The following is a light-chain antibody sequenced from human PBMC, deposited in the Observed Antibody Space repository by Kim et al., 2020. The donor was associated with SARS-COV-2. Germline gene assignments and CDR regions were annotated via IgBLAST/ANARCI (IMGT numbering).Light chain of an antibody. V-gene: IGLV3-19*01. Sequence: SSELTQDPAVSVALGQTVRITCQGDSLRSYYASWYQQKPGQAPVLVIYGKNNRHSGIPDRFSGSSPGNTASLTITGSQAVDEADYYCNSRDSSGNQLVFG. CDR1: SLRSYY. CDR2: GKN. J-gene: IGLJ3*02. CDR3: NSRDSSGNQLV.